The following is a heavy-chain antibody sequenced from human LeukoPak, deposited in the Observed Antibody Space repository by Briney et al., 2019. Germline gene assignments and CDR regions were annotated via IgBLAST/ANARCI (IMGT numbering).Heavy chain of an antibody. D-gene: IGHD6-19*01. V-gene: IGHV4-39*07. CDR2: IYYSGST. J-gene: IGHJ4*02. CDR1: GGSISSSSYY. CDR3: ARYDVGWYYFDY. Sequence: SETLSLTCTVAGGSISSSSYYWGWIRQPPGKGLEWIGSIYYSGSTYYNPSLKSRVTISVDKSKNQFSLKLSSVTAADTAVYYCARYDVGWYYFDYWGQGTLVTVSS.